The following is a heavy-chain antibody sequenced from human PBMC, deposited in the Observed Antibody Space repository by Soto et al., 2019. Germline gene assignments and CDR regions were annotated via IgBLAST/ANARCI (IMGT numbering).Heavy chain of an antibody. J-gene: IGHJ4*02. CDR1: GLTFTSYW. CDR3: ARVWHYFEY. Sequence: EVQLVQSGGGLVQPGGSLRLSCTASGLTFTSYWMHWVRQVPGKGLVWVSRINSDGSDVSYADSVTGRFTISRDNAKNTLYLQMNSLRDEDTAVYYCARVWHYFEYWGQGTLVTVSS. D-gene: IGHD3-10*01. CDR2: INSDGSDV. V-gene: IGHV3-74*01.